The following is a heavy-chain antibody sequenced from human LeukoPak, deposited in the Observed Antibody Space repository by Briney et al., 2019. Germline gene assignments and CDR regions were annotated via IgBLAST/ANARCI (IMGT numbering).Heavy chain of an antibody. J-gene: IGHJ4*02. D-gene: IGHD1-7*01. CDR1: GFTFSSYA. CDR3: ARDRMGGTTDY. CDR2: ISGSGGST. Sequence: GGSLRLSCAASGFTFSSYAMSWVRQAPGKGLEWVSAISGSGGSTYYADSVKGRFTISRDNAKNSLYLQMNSLRAEDTAVYYCARDRMGGTTDYWGQGTLVTVSS. V-gene: IGHV3-23*01.